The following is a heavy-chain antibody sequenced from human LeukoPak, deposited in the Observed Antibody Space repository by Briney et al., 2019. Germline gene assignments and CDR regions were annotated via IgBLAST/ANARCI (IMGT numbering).Heavy chain of an antibody. CDR2: ISNSGTII. D-gene: IGHD2-2*01. Sequence: GGSLRLSCAASGFAFRNYYMNWIRQAPGKGLEWVSYISNSGTIIYYAESVKGRFTISRDDAKNSLYLQMNSLRAEDTAVYYCARDPAMAGRDLDYWGQGTLVTVSS. J-gene: IGHJ4*02. CDR3: ARDPAMAGRDLDY. CDR1: GFAFRNYY. V-gene: IGHV3-11*01.